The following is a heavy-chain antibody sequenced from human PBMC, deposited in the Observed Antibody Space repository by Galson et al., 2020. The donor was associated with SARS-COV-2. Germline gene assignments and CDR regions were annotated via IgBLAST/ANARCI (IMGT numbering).Heavy chain of an antibody. V-gene: IGHV3-49*03. CDR3: TTAPLTNYYDSSGPMYYYYYGMDV. CDR1: GFTFGDYA. D-gene: IGHD3-22*01. CDR2: IRRKAYGRTT. J-gene: IGHJ6*02. Sequence: GGSLRLSCTASGFTFGDYAMSWFRQAPGKGLEWVGFIRRKAYGRTTDYAASVKGRFTISRDDSKSIAYLQMNSLKTEDTAVYYCTTAPLTNYYDSSGPMYYYYYGMDVWGQGTTVTVSS.